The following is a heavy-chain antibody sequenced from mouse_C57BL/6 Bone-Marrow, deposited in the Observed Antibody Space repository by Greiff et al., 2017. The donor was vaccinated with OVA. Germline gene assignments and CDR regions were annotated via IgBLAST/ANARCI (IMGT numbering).Heavy chain of an antibody. CDR2: ISSGGSYT. D-gene: IGHD4-1*01. CDR1: GFTFSSYG. CDR3: ARTGTGDY. V-gene: IGHV5-6*01. Sequence: DVQLVESGGDLVKPGGSLKLSCAASGFTFSSYGMSWVRQTPDKRLEWVATISSGGSYTYYPDSVKGRFTISRDNAKNTLYLQMSSLKSEDTAMYYCARTGTGDYWGQGTTLTVSS. J-gene: IGHJ2*01.